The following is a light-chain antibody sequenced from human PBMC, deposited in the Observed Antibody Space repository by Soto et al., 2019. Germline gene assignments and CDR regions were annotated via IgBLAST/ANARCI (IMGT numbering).Light chain of an antibody. CDR1: QSVSTK. J-gene: IGKJ2*01. CDR2: GAS. V-gene: IGKV3-15*01. Sequence: EIVMTQSPVTLSVSPGERGTLSCRASQSVSTKLLWFQQKPGQAPRLLIYGASTRATGIPTRFSGGGSGTEFSLTISNLQSEDFAVYYCLQYNNWPYTFGQGTRV. CDR3: LQYNNWPYT.